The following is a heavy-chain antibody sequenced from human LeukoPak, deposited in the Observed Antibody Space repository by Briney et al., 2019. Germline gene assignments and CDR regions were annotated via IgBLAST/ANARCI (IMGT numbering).Heavy chain of an antibody. Sequence: SETLSLTCTVSGGSLSSSSYYWGWIRQPPGKGLEWIGSIYYSGSTYYNPSLKSRVTISVDTSKNQFSLKLTSVTAADTAVYYCARNSGGGNAADYWGQGTLVTVSS. CDR1: GGSLSSSSYY. V-gene: IGHV4-39*07. J-gene: IGHJ4*02. CDR3: ARNSGGGNAADY. CDR2: IYYSGST. D-gene: IGHD4-23*01.